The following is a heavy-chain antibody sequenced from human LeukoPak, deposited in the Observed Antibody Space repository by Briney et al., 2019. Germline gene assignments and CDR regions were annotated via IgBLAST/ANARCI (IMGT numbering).Heavy chain of an antibody. CDR3: AREAYAYYYDSSGYRFDY. CDR2: INHSGST. J-gene: IGHJ4*02. V-gene: IGHV4-34*01. CDR1: GGSFSGYY. Sequence: SETLSLTCAVYGGSFSGYYWSWIRQPPGKGLEWIGEINHSGSTNYNPSLKSRVTISVDTSKNQFSLKLSSVTAADTAVYYCAREAYAYYYDSSGYRFDYWGQGTLVTVSS. D-gene: IGHD3-22*01.